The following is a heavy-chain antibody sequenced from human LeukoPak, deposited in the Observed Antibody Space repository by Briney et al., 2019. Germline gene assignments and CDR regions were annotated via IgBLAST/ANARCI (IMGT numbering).Heavy chain of an antibody. Sequence: PSGTLSLTCAVSGGSISSSNWWSWVRPPPGKGLEWIGEIYHSGSTNYNPSVKSRVTISVDKSKNQFSLKLSSVTAADTAVYYCARDLTVRGVISFDYWGQGTLVTVSS. D-gene: IGHD3-10*01. CDR1: GGSISSSNW. V-gene: IGHV4-4*02. CDR3: ARDLTVRGVISFDY. J-gene: IGHJ4*02. CDR2: IYHSGST.